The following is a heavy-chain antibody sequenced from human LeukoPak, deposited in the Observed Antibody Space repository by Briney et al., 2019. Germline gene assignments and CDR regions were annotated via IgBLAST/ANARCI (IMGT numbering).Heavy chain of an antibody. CDR1: GGSISNYH. J-gene: IGHJ4*02. CDR3: ARGRAVAEY. CDR2: INTSGST. Sequence: SETLSLTCTVSGGSISNYHWSWIRQPAGKGLEWIGRINTSGSTNYNPSLKSRVTMSADTSKNQFSLQLSSVTATDTAVYYCARGRAVAEYWGQGTLVTVSS. D-gene: IGHD6-19*01. V-gene: IGHV4-4*07.